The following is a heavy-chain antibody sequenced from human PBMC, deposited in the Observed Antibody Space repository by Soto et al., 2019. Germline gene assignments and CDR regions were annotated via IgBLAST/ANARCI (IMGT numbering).Heavy chain of an antibody. CDR1: GFTFSSYS. D-gene: IGHD5-18*01. Sequence: PGGSLRLSCAASGFTFSSYSMNWVRQAPGKGLEWVSYISSSSSTIYYADSVKGRFTISRDNAKNSLYLQMNSLRDEDTAVYYCGRDYGYSYGYFFDYWGQGTLVTVSS. CDR3: GRDYGYSYGYFFDY. J-gene: IGHJ4*02. CDR2: ISSSSSTI. V-gene: IGHV3-48*02.